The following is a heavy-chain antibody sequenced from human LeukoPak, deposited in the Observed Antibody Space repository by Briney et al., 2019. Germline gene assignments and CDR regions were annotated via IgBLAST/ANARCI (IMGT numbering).Heavy chain of an antibody. J-gene: IGHJ3*02. Sequence: PGGSLRLSCAASGFTFNTYGLHWVRQAPGKRLEWVAFIRYNGNDNYYTDSVKGRFTISRDNAKNSLYLQMNSLRAEDTAVYYCARDRVHAFDIWGQGTMVTVSS. CDR1: GFTFNTYG. D-gene: IGHD3-10*01. CDR2: IRYNGNDN. CDR3: ARDRVHAFDI. V-gene: IGHV3-30*02.